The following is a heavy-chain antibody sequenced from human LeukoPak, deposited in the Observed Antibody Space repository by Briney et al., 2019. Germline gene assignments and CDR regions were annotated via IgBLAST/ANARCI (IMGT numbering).Heavy chain of an antibody. D-gene: IGHD3-22*01. Sequence: GGSLRLSCAASGFTFSTSAMTWVRQAPGKGLEWASGISGGGRSTTYANSVKGRFIISRDNSKNTLYLQMNSLRVEDTAVYYCAKDHLYYYDSSGYLRWGQGTLVTVSS. CDR3: AKDHLYYYDSSGYLR. V-gene: IGHV3-23*01. J-gene: IGHJ4*02. CDR2: ISGGGRST. CDR1: GFTFSTSA.